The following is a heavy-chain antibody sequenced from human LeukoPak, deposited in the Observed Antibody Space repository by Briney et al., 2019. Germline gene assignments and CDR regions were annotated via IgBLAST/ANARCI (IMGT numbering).Heavy chain of an antibody. Sequence: GESLKISCQGSGYNFTNFWIGWVRQPPGKGLEWMGIIYPGDSDTRYSPSFQGQVTISADRSISTVYLQWSSLKASDTAMYYCARLRGDSSSLYWGQGTLVTVSS. CDR1: GYNFTNFW. CDR3: ARLRGDSSSLY. D-gene: IGHD6-6*01. CDR2: IYPGDSDT. V-gene: IGHV5-51*01. J-gene: IGHJ4*02.